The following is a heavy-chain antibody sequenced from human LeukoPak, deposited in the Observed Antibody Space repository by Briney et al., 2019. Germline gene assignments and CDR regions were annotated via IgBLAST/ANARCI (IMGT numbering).Heavy chain of an antibody. J-gene: IGHJ4*02. Sequence: GRSLRLSCAASGFTFSSYAMHWVRQAPGKGLEWVAVISYDGSNEYYADSVKGRFTISRDNSKNTLYLQMNSLRAEDTAVYYCARDAVYGGYVDYWGQGTLVTVSS. CDR2: ISYDGSNE. CDR3: ARDAVYGGYVDY. CDR1: GFTFSSYA. D-gene: IGHD4/OR15-4a*01. V-gene: IGHV3-30*04.